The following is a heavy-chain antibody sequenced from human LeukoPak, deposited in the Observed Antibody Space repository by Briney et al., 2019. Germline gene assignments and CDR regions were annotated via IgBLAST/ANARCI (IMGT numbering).Heavy chain of an antibody. V-gene: IGHV3-49*03. CDR1: GFTFGDYA. J-gene: IGHJ4*02. D-gene: IGHD5-18*01. CDR2: IRSKAYGGTT. CDR3: TRVRGYNSGYPDY. Sequence: PGRSLRLSCTASGFTFGDYAMSWFRQAQGKWLEWVGFIRSKAYGGTTEDAASVKARFTISRDDSKSIAYLQMNSLKTEDTAVYYCTRVRGYNSGYPDYWGQGTLVTVSS.